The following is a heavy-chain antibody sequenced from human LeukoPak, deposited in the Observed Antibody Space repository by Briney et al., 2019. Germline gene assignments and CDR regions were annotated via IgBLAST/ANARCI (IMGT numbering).Heavy chain of an antibody. CDR3: ARDFYYYGMDV. Sequence: SETLSLTCTVSGGSISSSSYYLGWIRQPPGKGLEWIGIIYYSGSTDYNPSLKSRVTISVDTSKNQFSLKLSSVTAADTAVYYCARDFYYYGMDVWGQGTTVTVSS. CDR1: GGSISSSSYY. J-gene: IGHJ6*02. V-gene: IGHV4-39*02. CDR2: IYYSGST.